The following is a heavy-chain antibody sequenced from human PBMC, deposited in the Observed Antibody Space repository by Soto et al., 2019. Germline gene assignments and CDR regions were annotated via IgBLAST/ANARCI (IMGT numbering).Heavy chain of an antibody. D-gene: IGHD3-16*01. CDR2: IYYSGTA. V-gene: IGHV4-31*03. CDR3: ARVTIRWYYCDT. J-gene: IGHJ4*02. CDR1: GGYISSGGYY. Sequence: PSETLSLTCTVSGGYISSGGYYWSWVRQQPGKGLEWIGYIYYSGTAEYNPSLESRVAISLDPSKRHFSLRLNSVTAADTAVYYCARVTIRWYYCDTWGQGTLGTVSS.